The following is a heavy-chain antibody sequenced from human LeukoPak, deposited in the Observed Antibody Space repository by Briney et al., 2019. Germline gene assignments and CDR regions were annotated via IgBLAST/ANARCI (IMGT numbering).Heavy chain of an antibody. J-gene: IGHJ6*03. CDR1: GFTFDDYG. V-gene: IGHV3-20*04. D-gene: IGHD2-2*02. CDR3: ARQVYCSGTSCYTKYYYYYMDV. Sequence: GGSLRLSCAASGFTFDDYGMSWVRQAPGKGLEWVSSINWNGGSTGYADSVKGRFTISRDNAENSLYLQMNSLRAEDTALYYCARQVYCSGTSCYTKYYYYYMDVWGKGTTVTVSS. CDR2: INWNGGST.